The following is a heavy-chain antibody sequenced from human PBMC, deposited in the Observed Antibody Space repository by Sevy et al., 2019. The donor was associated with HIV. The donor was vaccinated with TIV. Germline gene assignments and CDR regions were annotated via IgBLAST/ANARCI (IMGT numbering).Heavy chain of an antibody. D-gene: IGHD3-10*01. J-gene: IGHJ3*02. CDR3: ARAGEYYYGSGSFFGAFDI. CDR1: GGTFSSYA. CDR2: IIPIFGTA. V-gene: IGHV1-69*13. Sequence: ASVKVSCKASGGTFSSYAISWVRQAPGQGLEWMGRIIPIFGTATYAQKFQGRVTITADESTSTAYMELSSLRSEDTAVYYCARAGEYYYGSGSFFGAFDIWGQGTMVTVSS.